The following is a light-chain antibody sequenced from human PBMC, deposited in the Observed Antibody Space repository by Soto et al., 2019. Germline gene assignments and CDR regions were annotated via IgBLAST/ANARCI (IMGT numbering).Light chain of an antibody. CDR2: AAS. V-gene: IGKV1-39*01. J-gene: IGKJ2*01. CDR1: QRLSTY. CDR3: QQRYSTPLT. Sequence: DIQMTQSPSSLSASVGDRVTITCRASQRLSTYLDWYQQKPGKAPKLLIDAASSLQSGVPSRFSGSGSGTDFTLTISSLQPEDFATVYCQQRYSTPLTFGQGTKVEIK.